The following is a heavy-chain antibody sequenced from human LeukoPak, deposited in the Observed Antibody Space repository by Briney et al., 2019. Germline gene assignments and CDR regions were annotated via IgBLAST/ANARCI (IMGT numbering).Heavy chain of an antibody. J-gene: IGHJ4*02. V-gene: IGHV3-53*01. CDR2: IYSGGST. Sequence: GGSLRLSCAASGFTVSSNYMSWVRQAPGKGLEWVSVIYSGGSTYHADSVKGRFTISRDNSKNTLYLQMNSLRAEDTAVYYCARGYYDSSGYSPFGYWGQGTLVTVSS. CDR3: ARGYYDSSGYSPFGY. CDR1: GFTVSSNY. D-gene: IGHD3-22*01.